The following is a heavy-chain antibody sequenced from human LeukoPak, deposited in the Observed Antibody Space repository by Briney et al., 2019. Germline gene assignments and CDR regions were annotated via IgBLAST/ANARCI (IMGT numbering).Heavy chain of an antibody. CDR1: GDSISTYY. D-gene: IGHD1-26*01. Sequence: SETLSLTCTVSGDSISTYYWSWIRQPPGKGLEWIGYMHYSGSTNYNPSLKSRVTISLDTSKNQFSLKLSSVTAADTAVYFCATSSSYYVLDYWGQGTLVTVSS. J-gene: IGHJ4*02. CDR2: MHYSGST. CDR3: ATSSSYYVLDY. V-gene: IGHV4-59*12.